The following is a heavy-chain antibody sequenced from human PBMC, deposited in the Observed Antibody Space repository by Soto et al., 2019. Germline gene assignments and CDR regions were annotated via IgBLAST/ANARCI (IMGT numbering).Heavy chain of an antibody. CDR3: AITHLRFGEHHY. CDR2: MNPNSGNT. Sequence: QVQLVQSGAEVKKPGASVKVSCKASGYTFTSYDINWVRQATGQGLEWMGWMNPNSGNTGYAQKFQGRVTMTRTTSISTDYMELSSLRSEDTAVYYCAITHLRFGEHHYWGQGTLVTVSS. V-gene: IGHV1-8*01. D-gene: IGHD3-10*01. CDR1: GYTFTSYD. J-gene: IGHJ4*02.